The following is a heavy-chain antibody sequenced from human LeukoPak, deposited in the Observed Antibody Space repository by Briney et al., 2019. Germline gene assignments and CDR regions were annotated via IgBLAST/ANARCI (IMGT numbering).Heavy chain of an antibody. J-gene: IGHJ6*02. CDR1: GFTFSSYG. D-gene: IGHD5-18*01. Sequence: PGRSLRLSCAASGFTFSSYGMHWVRQAPGKGLEWVAVISYDGSNKYYADSVKGRFTISRDNSKNTLYLQMNSLRAEDTAVYYCAKDLSVGYSYDYYGMDVWGQGTTVTVSS. CDR3: AKDLSVGYSYDYYGMDV. V-gene: IGHV3-30*18. CDR2: ISYDGSNK.